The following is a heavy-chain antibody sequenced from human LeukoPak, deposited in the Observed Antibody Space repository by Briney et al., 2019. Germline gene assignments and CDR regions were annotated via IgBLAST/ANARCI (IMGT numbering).Heavy chain of an antibody. Sequence: PGGSLRLSCAASGFTFSSYAMHWVRQAPGKGLEYVSAISSNGGSTYYANSVKGRFTVSRDNSKNTLYLQMGSLRAEDMAVYYCARRRTGSGATYYFDYWGQGTLVTVSS. CDR1: GFTFSSYA. J-gene: IGHJ4*02. CDR2: ISSNGGST. CDR3: ARRRTGSGATYYFDY. D-gene: IGHD2-15*01. V-gene: IGHV3-64*01.